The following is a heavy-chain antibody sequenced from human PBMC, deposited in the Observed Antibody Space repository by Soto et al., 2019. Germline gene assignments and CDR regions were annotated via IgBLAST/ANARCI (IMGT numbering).Heavy chain of an antibody. D-gene: IGHD3-22*01. Sequence: QVQLQESGPGLVKPSETLSLTCTVSGGSISSYYWSWIRQPPGKGLEWIGYIYYSGSTNYNPSLKSRVTISVDTSKKQFSLKLSSVTAADTAVYYCARGAYYYDSSGYYPLGYFDYWGQGTLVTVSS. CDR3: ARGAYYYDSSGYYPLGYFDY. CDR2: IYYSGST. J-gene: IGHJ4*02. CDR1: GGSISSYY. V-gene: IGHV4-59*01.